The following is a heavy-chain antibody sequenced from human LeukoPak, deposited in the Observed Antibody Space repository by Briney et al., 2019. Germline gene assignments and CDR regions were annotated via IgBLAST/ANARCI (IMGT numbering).Heavy chain of an antibody. V-gene: IGHV1-18*01. J-gene: IGHJ5*02. CDR1: GYTFTSYG. CDR2: INAYNGNT. Sequence: ASAKVSCKASGYTFTSYGISWVRQAPGQGLEWMEWINAYNGNTNYAQKLQGRVTMTTDTSTSTAYMELRSLRSDGTAVYYCAREINYSIWFDPWGQGTLVTVSS. D-gene: IGHD4-11*01. CDR3: AREINYSIWFDP.